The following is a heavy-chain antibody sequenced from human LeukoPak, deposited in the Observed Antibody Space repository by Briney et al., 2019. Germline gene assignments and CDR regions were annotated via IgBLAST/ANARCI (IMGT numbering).Heavy chain of an antibody. J-gene: IGHJ5*02. Sequence: SETLSLTCAVYGGSFSGYYWSWIRQPPGKGLEWIGYISYRGSTKYNPSLKSRVTISVDTSKNQFSLKLSSVIAADTAVYYCARGFDGVAGWFDPWGQGTLVIVSS. CDR1: GGSFSGYY. V-gene: IGHV4-59*01. CDR2: ISYRGST. CDR3: ARGFDGVAGWFDP. D-gene: IGHD3-9*01.